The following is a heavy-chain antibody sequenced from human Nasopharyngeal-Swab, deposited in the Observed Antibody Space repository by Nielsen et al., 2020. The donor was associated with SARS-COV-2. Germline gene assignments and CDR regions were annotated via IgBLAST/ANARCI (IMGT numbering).Heavy chain of an antibody. D-gene: IGHD4-11*01. CDR3: AKDWAVTYNWFDP. CDR1: GFTFDDYA. CDR2: ISWNSGSI. Sequence: GGSLRLSCAASGFTFDDYAMHWVRQAPGRGLEWVSGISWNSGSIGYADSVKGRVTISRDNAKNSLYLQMNSLRAEDTALYYCAKDWAVTYNWFDPWGQGTLVTVSS. J-gene: IGHJ5*02. V-gene: IGHV3-9*01.